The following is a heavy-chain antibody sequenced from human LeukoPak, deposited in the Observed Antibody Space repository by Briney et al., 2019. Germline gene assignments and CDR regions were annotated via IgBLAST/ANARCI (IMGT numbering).Heavy chain of an antibody. CDR3: ARAVGASEGVDY. Sequence: GGSLRLSCAASGFTFSDYYMTWIRQAPGKGLEWVSYISDSTNTVYYADSVKGRFTISRDNAKNSLYLQMNSLRAEDTAVYYCARAVGASEGVDYWGQGTLVTVSS. CDR2: ISDSTNTV. D-gene: IGHD1-26*01. CDR1: GFTFSDYY. J-gene: IGHJ4*02. V-gene: IGHV3-11*01.